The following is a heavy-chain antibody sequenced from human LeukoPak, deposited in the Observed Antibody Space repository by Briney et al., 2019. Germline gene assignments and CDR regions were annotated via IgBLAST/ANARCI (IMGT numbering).Heavy chain of an antibody. Sequence: SQTLSLTCTVSGGSISSGDYYWSWIRQPPGKGLEWIGYIYYSGSTYYNPSLKSRVTISVDTSKNQFSLNLNSVTAADTALYYCARHRETAAGTLDYWGQGTLVTVSS. CDR2: IYYSGST. CDR3: ARHRETAAGTLDY. J-gene: IGHJ4*02. D-gene: IGHD6-13*01. V-gene: IGHV4-30-4*01. CDR1: GGSISSGDYY.